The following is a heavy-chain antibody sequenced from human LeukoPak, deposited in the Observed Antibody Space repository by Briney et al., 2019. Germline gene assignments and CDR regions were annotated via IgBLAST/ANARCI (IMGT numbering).Heavy chain of an antibody. Sequence: WASVKVSCKASGYTFTSYGISWVRQAPGQGLEWMGWISAYNGNTNYAQKLQGRVTMTTDTSTSTAYMELRSLRSDDTAVYYCARVDIVTYGDYVVDYYYYMDVWGKGTTVTISS. J-gene: IGHJ6*03. V-gene: IGHV1-18*01. D-gene: IGHD4-17*01. CDR1: GYTFTSYG. CDR3: ARVDIVTYGDYVVDYYYYMDV. CDR2: ISAYNGNT.